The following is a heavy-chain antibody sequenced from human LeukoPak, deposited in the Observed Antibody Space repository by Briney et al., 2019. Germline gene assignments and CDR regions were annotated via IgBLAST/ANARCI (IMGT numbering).Heavy chain of an antibody. D-gene: IGHD1-26*01. CDR2: ISSSSSTI. Sequence: GGSLRLSCAASGFTFSSSSMNWVRQAPGKGLEWGSYISSSSSTIYYADSVRGRFTISRDNAENSLYLQMNSLRDEDTAVYYCARANSGSHSYFQHWGQGTLVTVSS. CDR3: ARANSGSHSYFQH. J-gene: IGHJ1*01. V-gene: IGHV3-48*02. CDR1: GFTFSSSS.